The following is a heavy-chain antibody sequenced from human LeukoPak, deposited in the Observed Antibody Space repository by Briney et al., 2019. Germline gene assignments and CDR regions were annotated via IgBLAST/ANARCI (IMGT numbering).Heavy chain of an antibody. D-gene: IGHD2-15*01. V-gene: IGHV3-48*03. J-gene: IGHJ4*02. CDR2: ISSSGSTI. Sequence: PGGSLRLSCAASGFTFSSYEMNWVRQAPGKGLEWVSYISSSGSTIYYADSVKGRFTISIDNAKNSLYLQMNSLRAEDTAVYYCARALYGGVVAATTFDYWGQGTLVTVSS. CDR1: GFTFSSYE. CDR3: ARALYGGVVAATTFDY.